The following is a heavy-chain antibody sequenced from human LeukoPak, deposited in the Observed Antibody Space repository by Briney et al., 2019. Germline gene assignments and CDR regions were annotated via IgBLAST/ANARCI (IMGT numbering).Heavy chain of an antibody. CDR3: ARDVGNDYGAHIYFDY. J-gene: IGHJ4*02. D-gene: IGHD4-17*01. V-gene: IGHV4-31*03. CDR2: IYYSGST. CDR1: GGSISSGGYY. Sequence: PSETLSLTCTVSGGSISSGGYYWSWIRQHPGKGLEWIGYIYYSGSTYYNPSLKSRVTISVDTSKNQFSLKLSSVTAADTAVYYCARDVGNDYGAHIYFDYWGQGTLVTVSS.